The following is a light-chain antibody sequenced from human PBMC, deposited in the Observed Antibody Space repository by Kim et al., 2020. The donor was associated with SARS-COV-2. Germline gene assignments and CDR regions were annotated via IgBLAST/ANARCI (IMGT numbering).Light chain of an antibody. Sequence: ALGQTVRITCQVDSLRSYYASWYQQKPGQAPVLVIYEKNNRPSGIPDRFSGSSSGNTASLTITGAQAEDEADYYCNSRESGVNHVVFGGGTQLTVL. J-gene: IGLJ3*02. CDR2: EKN. V-gene: IGLV3-19*01. CDR1: SLRSYY. CDR3: NSRESGVNHVV.